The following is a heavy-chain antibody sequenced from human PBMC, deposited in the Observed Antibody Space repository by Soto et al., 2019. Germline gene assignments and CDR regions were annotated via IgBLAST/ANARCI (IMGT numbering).Heavy chain of an antibody. CDR1: GGSISSYY. CDR3: ARAGAYFFNGTAIAEIDT. J-gene: IGHJ6*02. Sequence: SETLSLTCTVSGGSISSYYWSWIRQPPGKGLEWIGYIYYSGSTNYNPSLKSRVTISVDTSKNQFSLKLSSVTAADTAVYYCARAGAYFFNGTAIAEIDTWGQHTTLTISS. CDR2: IYYSGST. D-gene: IGHD2-8*01. V-gene: IGHV4-59*01.